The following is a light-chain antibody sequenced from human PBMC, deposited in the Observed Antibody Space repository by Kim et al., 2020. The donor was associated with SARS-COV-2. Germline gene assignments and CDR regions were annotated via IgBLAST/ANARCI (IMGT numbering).Light chain of an antibody. CDR2: GKN. CDR3: NSRDSSGNHLV. Sequence: AVGQTVRSTCREDSLRSYYSSWYQQKPGQAPVLVIYGKNNRPSGIPDRFSGSSSGNTASLTITGAQAEDEADYCCNSRDSSGNHLVFGGGTQLTVL. V-gene: IGLV3-19*01. CDR1: SLRSYY. J-gene: IGLJ3*02.